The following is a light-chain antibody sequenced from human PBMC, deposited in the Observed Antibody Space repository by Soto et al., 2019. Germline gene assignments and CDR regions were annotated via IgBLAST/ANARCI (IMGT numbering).Light chain of an antibody. CDR2: RAS. CDR1: QGISTY. J-gene: IGKJ1*01. Sequence: DIQMTQSPYSLSASVGDRVTITCRASQGISTYLAWFQQKPGKAPKSLIYRASTSQSGVPSRFSGSGSGTDFTLTISRLQPEDFATYYCQKYHTYPRTFGPGTKVEI. V-gene: IGKV1-16*01. CDR3: QKYHTYPRT.